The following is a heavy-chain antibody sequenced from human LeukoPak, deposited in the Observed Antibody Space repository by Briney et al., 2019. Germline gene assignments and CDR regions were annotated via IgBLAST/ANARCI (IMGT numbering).Heavy chain of an antibody. J-gene: IGHJ5*02. CDR1: GFTFSSYG. V-gene: IGHV3-33*01. Sequence: PGGSLRLSCAASGFTFSSYGMHWVRQAPGKGLEWVAVIWYDGSNKYYADSVKGRFTISRDNSKNTLYLQMNSLRAEDTAVYYCARDYGSGSLNWFDPWGQGTLVTVSS. D-gene: IGHD3-10*01. CDR2: IWYDGSNK. CDR3: ARDYGSGSLNWFDP.